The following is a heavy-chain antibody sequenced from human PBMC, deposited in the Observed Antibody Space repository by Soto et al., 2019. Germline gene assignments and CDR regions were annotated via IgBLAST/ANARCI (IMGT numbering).Heavy chain of an antibody. Sequence: ASVKVSCKASGYTFTSYDINWVRQAPGQGLEWMGWMNPNRGNTGYAQKFQGRVTMTRNTSISTAYMELSSLRSEDTAVYYCARDRDGYNRNALDIWGQGTMVTVSS. J-gene: IGHJ3*02. D-gene: IGHD1-1*01. CDR3: ARDRDGYNRNALDI. CDR2: MNPNRGNT. CDR1: GYTFTSYD. V-gene: IGHV1-8*01.